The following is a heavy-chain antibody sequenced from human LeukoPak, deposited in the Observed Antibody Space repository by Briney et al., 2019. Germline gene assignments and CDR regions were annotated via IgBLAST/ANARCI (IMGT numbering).Heavy chain of an antibody. V-gene: IGHV3-48*01. D-gene: IGHD2-8*02. CDR2: ISIGSSTI. CDR1: GFTFSSFG. J-gene: IGHJ3*02. Sequence: GGSLRLSCAASGFTFSSFGMNWVRQAPGKGLEWVSYISIGSSTIYYADSVKGRFTISRDNAKNSVYLQMNSLRAEDTAVYYCARHRTGGHHDDAFDIWGQGTMVIVSS. CDR3: ARHRTGGHHDDAFDI.